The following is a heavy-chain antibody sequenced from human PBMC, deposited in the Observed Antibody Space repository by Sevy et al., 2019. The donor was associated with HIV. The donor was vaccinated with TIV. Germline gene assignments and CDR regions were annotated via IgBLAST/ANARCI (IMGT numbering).Heavy chain of an antibody. J-gene: IGHJ3*02. D-gene: IGHD3-22*01. Sequence: GGSLRLSCAASGFTFSSYEMNWVRQAPGKRLEWVSYISSSGSTIYYADYVKGRFTISRDNAKNSLYLQMNSLRAEDTAVYYCASRITMIVAGWGAFDIWGQGTMVTVSS. CDR1: GFTFSSYE. CDR2: ISSSGSTI. CDR3: ASRITMIVAGWGAFDI. V-gene: IGHV3-48*03.